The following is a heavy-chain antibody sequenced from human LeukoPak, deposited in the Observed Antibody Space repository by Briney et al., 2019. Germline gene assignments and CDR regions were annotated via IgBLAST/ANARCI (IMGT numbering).Heavy chain of an antibody. Sequence: SETLSLTCTVSGGSISSSSYYWGWIRQPPGKGLEWIGSIYYSGSTYYNPSLNSRVTISVDTSKNQFSLKLSSVTAADTAVYYCARAALSYSGWFDPWGQGTLVTVSS. CDR2: IYYSGST. V-gene: IGHV4-39*01. CDR3: ARAALSYSGWFDP. D-gene: IGHD1-26*01. J-gene: IGHJ5*02. CDR1: GGSISSSSYY.